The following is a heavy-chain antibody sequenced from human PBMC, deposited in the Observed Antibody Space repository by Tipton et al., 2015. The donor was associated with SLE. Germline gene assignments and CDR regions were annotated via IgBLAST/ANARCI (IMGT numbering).Heavy chain of an antibody. CDR3: ARGEGSADY. J-gene: IGHJ4*02. D-gene: IGHD1-26*01. CDR2: IYYSGST. V-gene: IGHV4-61*05. CDR1: GGSISSSSYY. Sequence: GLVKPSETLSLTCTVSGGSISSSSYYWGWIRQPPGKGLEWIGYIYYSGSTNYNPSLKSRVTISVDTSKNQFSLKLSSVTAADTAVYYCARGEGSADYWGQGTLFTVSS.